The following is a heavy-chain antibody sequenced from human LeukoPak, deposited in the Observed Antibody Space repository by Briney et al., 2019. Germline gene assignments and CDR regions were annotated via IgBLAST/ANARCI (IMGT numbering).Heavy chain of an antibody. CDR1: GGSLSSSY. J-gene: IGHJ4*02. D-gene: IGHD5-24*01. CDR3: ARYRAMATTPPYYFDY. Sequence: SSESLSLTCTVSGGSLSSSYWGCVRDPPGKGRGWVGSIYYSGSTYSNPSLNSRVTISVDTSKTQFSLKLSSVTPADTAAYYCARYRAMATTPPYYFDYWGQGTPVTVSS. V-gene: IGHV4-39*07. CDR2: IYYSGST.